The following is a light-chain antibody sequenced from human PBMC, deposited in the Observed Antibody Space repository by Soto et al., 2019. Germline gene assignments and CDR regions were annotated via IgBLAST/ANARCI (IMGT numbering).Light chain of an antibody. J-gene: IGLJ2*01. CDR3: SSYTSSSTVV. V-gene: IGLV2-14*01. Sequence: QSALTQPASVSGSPGQSITISCTGTSSDVGGYNYVSWYQQHPGKAPKLMIYEVSNRPSGVSNLFSCSKSGNTASLTISGLQAEDEADYYCSSYTSSSTVVFGGGTKLTVL. CDR2: EVS. CDR1: SSDVGGYNY.